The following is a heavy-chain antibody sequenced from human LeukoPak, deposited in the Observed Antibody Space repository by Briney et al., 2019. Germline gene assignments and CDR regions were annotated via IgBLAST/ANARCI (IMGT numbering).Heavy chain of an antibody. CDR1: GFTFSSYW. J-gene: IGHJ4*02. D-gene: IGHD6-6*01. CDR3: ARSAAARRGLYFDY. Sequence: GESLKISCKGSGFTFSSYWIGWVRQMPGKGLEWMGIIYPGDSDTRYSPSFQGQVTISADNSITTAYLQWGSLKASGTAMYYCARSAAARRGLYFDYWGQGTLVTISS. V-gene: IGHV5-51*01. CDR2: IYPGDSDT.